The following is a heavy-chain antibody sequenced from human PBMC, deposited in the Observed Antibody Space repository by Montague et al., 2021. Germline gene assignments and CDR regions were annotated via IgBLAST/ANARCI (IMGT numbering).Heavy chain of an antibody. V-gene: IGHV4-38-2*02. CDR3: ARERDRYYYMDI. CDR1: RSLINSDNY. CDR2: ASHGGST. Sequence: SETLSLTCTVSRSLINSDNYWGWIRQPPGKGLGWMGSASHGGSTYYNPSLKSRVTISVDTSNNHFSLKLSSVTAADTAMYYCARERDRYYYMDIWGKGTTITVSS. J-gene: IGHJ6*03.